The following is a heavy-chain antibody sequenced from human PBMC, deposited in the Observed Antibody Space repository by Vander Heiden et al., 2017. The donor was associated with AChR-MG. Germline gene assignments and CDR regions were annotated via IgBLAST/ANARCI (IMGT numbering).Heavy chain of an antibody. V-gene: IGHV4-31*03. Sequence: QVQLQESGPGLVKPSQTLSLTCTVSGGSISSGGYYWSWIRQHPGKGLEWIGYIYYSGSTYYNPSLKSRVTISVDTSKNQFSLKLSSVTAADTAVYYCARDMAMVRGVVDYYYGMDVWGQGTTVTVSS. J-gene: IGHJ6*02. CDR3: ARDMAMVRGVVDYYYGMDV. D-gene: IGHD3-10*01. CDR2: IYYSGST. CDR1: GGSISSGGYY.